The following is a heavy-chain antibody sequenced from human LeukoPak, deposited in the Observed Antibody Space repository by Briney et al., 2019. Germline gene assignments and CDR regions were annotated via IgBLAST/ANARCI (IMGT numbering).Heavy chain of an antibody. CDR2: INHSGST. J-gene: IGHJ5*02. CDR1: GGSFSGYY. V-gene: IGHV4-34*01. CDR3: ARARRGYSYGYWFDP. D-gene: IGHD5-18*01. Sequence: PSETLSLTCAVYGGSFSGYYWSWIRQPPGKGLEWIGEINHSGSTNYNPSLKSRVTISVDTSKNQFSLKLSPVTAADTAVYYCARARRGYSYGYWFDPWGQGTLVTVSS.